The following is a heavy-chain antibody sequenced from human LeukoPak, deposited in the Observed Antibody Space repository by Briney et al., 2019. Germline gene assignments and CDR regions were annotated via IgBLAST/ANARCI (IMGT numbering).Heavy chain of an antibody. CDR2: IKQDGSEK. V-gene: IGHV3-7*01. J-gene: IGHJ3*02. CDR3: ARWADYDFWSGYYVVFESVPRAFDI. D-gene: IGHD3-3*01. CDR1: GFTFSSYW. Sequence: GGSLRLSCAASGFTFSSYWMSWVRQAPGKGLEWVANIKQDGSEKYYVDSVKGRFTISRDNAKNSLYLQMNSLRAEDTAVYYCARWADYDFWSGYYVVFESVPRAFDIWGQGTMVTVSS.